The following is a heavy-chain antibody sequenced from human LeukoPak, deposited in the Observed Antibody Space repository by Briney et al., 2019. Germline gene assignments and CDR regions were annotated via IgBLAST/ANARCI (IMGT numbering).Heavy chain of an antibody. V-gene: IGHV4-59*01. CDR1: GGSISSYY. CDR2: IYYSGST. CDR3: AATRAYYDILTGYYTDYFDH. Sequence: SETLSLTCTVSGGSISSYYWSWIRQPPGKGLEWIGYIYYSGSTNYNPSPKSRVTISVDTSKNQFSLKLSSVTAADTAVYYCAATRAYYDILTGYYTDYFDHWGQGTLVTVSS. J-gene: IGHJ4*02. D-gene: IGHD3-9*01.